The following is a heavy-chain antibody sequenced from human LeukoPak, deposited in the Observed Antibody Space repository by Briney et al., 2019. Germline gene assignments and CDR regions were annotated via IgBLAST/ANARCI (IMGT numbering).Heavy chain of an antibody. Sequence: GGSLRLSCAASGFTFSSYGMHWVRQAPGKGLEWVAVISYDGSNKYYADSVKGRFTISRDNSKNTLYLQMNSLRAEDTAVYYCARGSYGYGYWGQGTLVTVSS. CDR3: ARGSYGYGY. J-gene: IGHJ4*02. CDR1: GFTFSSYG. D-gene: IGHD5-18*01. CDR2: ISYDGSNK. V-gene: IGHV3-30*03.